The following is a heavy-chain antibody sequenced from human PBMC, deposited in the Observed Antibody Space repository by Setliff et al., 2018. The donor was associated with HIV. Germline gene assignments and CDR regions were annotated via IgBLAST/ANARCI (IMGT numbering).Heavy chain of an antibody. CDR1: GGSINSGGYY. CDR2: IYYSGST. V-gene: IGHV4-31*03. Sequence: SETLSLTCTVSGGSINSGGYYWSWIRQHPGKGLEWIGYIYYSGSTYYNPSLKSRLTISLDTSKNQFSLKLSSVTAADTAVYYCARDPPRYYDSSGYYYPIWGPGTLVTVSS. J-gene: IGHJ2*01. CDR3: ARDPPRYYDSSGYYYPI. D-gene: IGHD3-22*01.